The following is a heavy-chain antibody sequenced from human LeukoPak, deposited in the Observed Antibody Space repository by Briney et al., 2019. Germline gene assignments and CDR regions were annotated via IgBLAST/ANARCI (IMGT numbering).Heavy chain of an antibody. CDR3: ARVSSSWYQDWYFDL. CDR1: DGAFSGYY. J-gene: IGHJ2*01. Sequence: SETLSLTCGVYDGAFSGYYWTWIRQPSGKGLDWIGEINHAGVPSYKPSLKSRVTMSVDTSKNQFSLKLSSVTAADTAVYYCARVSSSWYQDWYFDLWGRGTLVTVSS. D-gene: IGHD6-13*01. CDR2: INHAGVP. V-gene: IGHV4-34*01.